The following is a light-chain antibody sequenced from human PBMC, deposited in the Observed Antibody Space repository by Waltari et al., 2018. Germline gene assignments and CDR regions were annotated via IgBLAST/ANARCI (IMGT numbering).Light chain of an antibody. V-gene: IGLV2-23*02. J-gene: IGLJ3*02. CDR2: VVT. CDR1: SSDVGSFNL. Sequence: QSALTQPASVSGSPGQSITISCTGTSSDVGSFNLVPWYQQHPGKAPKLMIYVVTKRPSGVSNRFSGSKSGNTASLTISGLQAEDEADYYCCSYATSSWVFGGGTRLTVL. CDR3: CSYATSSWV.